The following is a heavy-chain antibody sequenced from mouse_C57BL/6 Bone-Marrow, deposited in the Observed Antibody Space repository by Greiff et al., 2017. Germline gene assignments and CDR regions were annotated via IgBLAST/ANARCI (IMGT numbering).Heavy chain of an antibody. CDR3: AKDGRIYYSSSSYGLYYAMDY. D-gene: IGHD1-1*01. Sequence: EVQLVESGGGLVKPGGSLKLSCAASGFTFSSYAMSWVRQTPEKRLEWVATISDGGSYTYYPDNVKGRFTISRDNATNNLYLQMSHLTSEDTTMYYCAKDGRIYYSSSSYGLYYAMDYWGQGTSVTVSS. CDR1: GFTFSSYA. J-gene: IGHJ4*01. V-gene: IGHV5-4*01. CDR2: ISDGGSYT.